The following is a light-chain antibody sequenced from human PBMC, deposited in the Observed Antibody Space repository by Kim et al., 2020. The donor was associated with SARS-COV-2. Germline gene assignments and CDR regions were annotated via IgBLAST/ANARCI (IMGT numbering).Light chain of an antibody. CDR2: VGPGGIVG. Sequence: QPVLTQPPSASASLGASVTLTCTLSSGYSNYKVDWYQQRPGKGPRFVMRVGPGGIVGSKGDGIPDRFSVLGSGLNRYLTINNIQEEDESDYHCGTDHGSGRNFVSVVFGGGTQLTVL. CDR3: GTDHGSGRNFVSVV. V-gene: IGLV9-49*01. CDR1: SGYSNYK. J-gene: IGLJ2*01.